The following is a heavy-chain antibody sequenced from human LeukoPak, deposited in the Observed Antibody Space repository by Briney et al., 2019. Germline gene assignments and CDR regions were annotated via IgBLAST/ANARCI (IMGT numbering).Heavy chain of an antibody. V-gene: IGHV1-18*01. CDR1: GYTFTSYG. J-gene: IGHJ4*02. D-gene: IGHD5-12*01. CDR2: ISAHNGNT. Sequence: GASVKVSCKASGYTFTSYGINWVRQAPGHGLEWMGWISAHNGNTKYAQKLQGRVTMTTDTSTSTAYMELRSLRSDDTAVYYCARDDALVATGSFDYWGQGTLVTVSS. CDR3: ARDDALVATGSFDY.